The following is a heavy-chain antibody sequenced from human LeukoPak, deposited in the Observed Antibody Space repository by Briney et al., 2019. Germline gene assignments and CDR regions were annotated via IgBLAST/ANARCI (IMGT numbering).Heavy chain of an antibody. J-gene: IGHJ6*03. V-gene: IGHV4-59*12. Sequence: PSETLPLTYTVSGGSISRDYWSWIRQPPGKGLEWIGYIYHSGSTYYNPSLKSRVTISVDRSKNQFSLKLSSVTAADTAVYYCARVKRGGGSYYYYMDVWGKGTTVTVSS. CDR1: GGSISRDY. D-gene: IGHD2-15*01. CDR3: ARVKRGGGSYYYYMDV. CDR2: IYHSGST.